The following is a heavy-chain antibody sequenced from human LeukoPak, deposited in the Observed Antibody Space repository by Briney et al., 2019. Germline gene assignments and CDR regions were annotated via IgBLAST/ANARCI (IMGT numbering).Heavy chain of an antibody. D-gene: IGHD6-13*01. CDR3: ARDGGIAAAHAFDI. V-gene: IGHV4-59*12. CDR1: GGSISSYC. J-gene: IGHJ3*02. CDR2: IYHSGST. Sequence: KSSETLSLTCTVSGGSISSYCWSWIRQPPGKGLEWIGYIYHSGSTYYNPSLKSRVTISVDRSKNQFSLKLSSVTVADTAVYYCARDGGIAAAHAFDIWGQGTMVTVSS.